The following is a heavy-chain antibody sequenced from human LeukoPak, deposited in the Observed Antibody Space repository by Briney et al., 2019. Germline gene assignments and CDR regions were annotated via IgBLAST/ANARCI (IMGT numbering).Heavy chain of an antibody. D-gene: IGHD2-15*01. J-gene: IGHJ5*02. CDR3: ARGPTYCSGGSCELSWFDP. CDR1: GGSISSYY. Sequence: PSETLSLTCTVSGGSISSYYWSWIRQPPGKGLEWIGYIYYSGNTNYNPSLKSRVTVLVDTSKNQFSLKLSSVTAADTAVYYCARGPTYCSGGSCELSWFDPWGQGTLVTVSS. CDR2: IYYSGNT. V-gene: IGHV4-59*01.